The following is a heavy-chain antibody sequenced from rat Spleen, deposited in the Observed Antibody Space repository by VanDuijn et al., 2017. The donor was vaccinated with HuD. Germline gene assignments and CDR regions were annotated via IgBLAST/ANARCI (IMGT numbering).Heavy chain of an antibody. Sequence: VQLVESGGGLVQPGRSLKLSCAASGFTFSDYYMAWVRQPPGKGLEWMGAIWSGGSTDYNSALKSRLSISRDTSKSQVFLKMNSLQTEDTATYLCTREGHNNWGAFAHWGQGTLVTVSS. V-gene: IGHV2-15*01. D-gene: IGHD1-10*01. CDR1: GFTFSDYY. CDR2: IWSGGST. J-gene: IGHJ3*01. CDR3: TREGHNNWGAFAH.